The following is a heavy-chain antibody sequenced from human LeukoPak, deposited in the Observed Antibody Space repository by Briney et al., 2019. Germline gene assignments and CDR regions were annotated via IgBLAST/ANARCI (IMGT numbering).Heavy chain of an antibody. CDR1: GGSFSGYY. CDR2: INHSGST. V-gene: IGHV4-34*01. D-gene: IGHD2-8*01. CDR3: ARARPICTNGVCSDDFDY. J-gene: IGHJ4*02. Sequence: SETLSLTCAVYGGSFSGYYWSWIRQPPGKGLEWIGEINHSGSTNYNPSLKSRVTISVDTSKNQFSLELSSVTAADTAVYYCARARPICTNGVCSDDFDYWGQGTLVTVSS.